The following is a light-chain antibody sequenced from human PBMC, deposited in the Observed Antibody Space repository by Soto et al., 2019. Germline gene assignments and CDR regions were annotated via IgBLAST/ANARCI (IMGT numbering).Light chain of an antibody. J-gene: IGKJ1*01. CDR3: QHLSSSPPWP. CDR1: QSVSSNY. CDR2: GAS. V-gene: IGKV3-20*01. Sequence: ENVLTQFPGTLSLSPGERATLSCRASQSVSSNYLAWYQQKPGQAPRLLIYGASIRAAGIPDRFRGSGSGTDFSLTISRLEPEDFAVYYCQHLSSSPPWPFGQRTKVEMK.